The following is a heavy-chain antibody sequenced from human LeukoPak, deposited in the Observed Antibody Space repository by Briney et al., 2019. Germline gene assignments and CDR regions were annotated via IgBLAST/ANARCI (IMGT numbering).Heavy chain of an antibody. CDR2: IYYSGST. V-gene: IGHV4-39*01. Sequence: SETLSLTCTVSGGSISSSSYYWGWIRQPPGKGLEWIGSIYYSGSTYYNPSLKSRVTISVDTSKNQFSLKLSSVTAADTAVYYCARTNPGSSYLYYYYMDVWGKGTTVTVSS. J-gene: IGHJ6*03. D-gene: IGHD6-6*01. CDR3: ARTNPGSSYLYYYYMDV. CDR1: GGSISSSSYY.